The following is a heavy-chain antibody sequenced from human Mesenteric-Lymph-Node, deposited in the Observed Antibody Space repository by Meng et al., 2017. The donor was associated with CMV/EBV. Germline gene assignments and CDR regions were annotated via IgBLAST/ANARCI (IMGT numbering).Heavy chain of an antibody. J-gene: IGHJ4*02. Sequence: KASGYTFTAYFIHWVRQAPGQGLEWMGRINPNSGATKYAQKFQGRVTMTRDTSISTAYMELSRVRFDDTAVYYCAREEYYYGSGSPPYWGQGTLVTVSS. V-gene: IGHV1-2*06. CDR2: INPNSGAT. CDR1: GYTFTAYF. CDR3: AREEYYYGSGSPPY. D-gene: IGHD3-10*01.